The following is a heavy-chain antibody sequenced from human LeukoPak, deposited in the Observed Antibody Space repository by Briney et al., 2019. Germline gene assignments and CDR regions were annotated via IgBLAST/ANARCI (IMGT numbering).Heavy chain of an antibody. J-gene: IGHJ6*03. CDR1: GYTFTRYD. D-gene: IGHD3-10*01. V-gene: IGHV1-8*01. Sequence: ASVKVSCKASGYTFTRYDINWVRQATGPGLEWLGWMNPNSGNTGYAQKFQGRVTMTRNTSISTAYRELSSLRSEDTAVYYCARVTLRLWFRELLFPTYYYYYMDVWGKGTTVTVSS. CDR2: MNPNSGNT. CDR3: ARVTLRLWFRELLFPTYYYYYMDV.